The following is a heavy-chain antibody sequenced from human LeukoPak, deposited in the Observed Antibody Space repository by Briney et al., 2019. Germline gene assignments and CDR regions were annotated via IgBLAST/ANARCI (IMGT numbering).Heavy chain of an antibody. CDR2: INTNTGNP. D-gene: IGHD3-16*01. CDR1: GYTYTSYA. CDR3: ARGPRGKYYYYGMDV. V-gene: IGHV7-4-1*02. Sequence: ASVMVSCKASGYTYTSYAMNRVRQAPGQGLDWMGWINTNTGNPTYAQGFTGRFVFSLDTSVSTAYLQISSLKAEDTAVYYCARGPRGKYYYYGMDVWGQGTTVTVSS. J-gene: IGHJ6*02.